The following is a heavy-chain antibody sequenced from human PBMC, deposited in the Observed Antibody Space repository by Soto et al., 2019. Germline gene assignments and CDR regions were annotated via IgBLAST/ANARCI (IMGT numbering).Heavy chain of an antibody. J-gene: IGHJ6*02. CDR2: ISSRSDI. D-gene: IGHD2-2*02. CDR3: AREYTAWPLAYGLDG. CDR1: GFTFSTYI. V-gene: IGHV3-21*01. Sequence: PGGSLRPSCVVSGFTFSTYIINWVRQAPGKGLEWVSSISSRSDIYYADSVKGRFTISRDNAKNSVSLQMNSLRAEDTAVYYCAREYTAWPLAYGLDGWGQGTTVTVSS.